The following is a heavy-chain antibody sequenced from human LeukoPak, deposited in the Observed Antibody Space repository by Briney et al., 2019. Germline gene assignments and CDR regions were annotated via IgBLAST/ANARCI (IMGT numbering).Heavy chain of an antibody. CDR2: IIPIFGIA. CDR1: GGTFSSYA. J-gene: IGHJ2*01. Sequence: GSSVKVSCKASGGTFSSYAISWVRQAPGKGLEWMGRIIPIFGIANYAQKFQGRVTITADKSTSTAYMELSSLRSEDTAVYYCAREPEESYDYGDYDWYFDLWGRGTLVTVSS. CDR3: AREPEESYDYGDYDWYFDL. V-gene: IGHV1-69*04. D-gene: IGHD4-17*01.